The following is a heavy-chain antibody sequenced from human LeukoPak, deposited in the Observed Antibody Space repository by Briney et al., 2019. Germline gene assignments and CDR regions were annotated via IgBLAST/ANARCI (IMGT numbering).Heavy chain of an antibody. CDR3: ASSEQLVPDY. CDR2: INPSGGST. CDR1: GYTFTSYY. Sequence: ASVKVSCKASGYTFTSYYIHWVRQAPGRGLEWMGIINPSGGSTSYAQKFQGRVTMTRDTSTSTVYMEVSSLRSEDTAVYYCASSEQLVPDYWGQGTLVTVSS. V-gene: IGHV1-46*01. J-gene: IGHJ4*02. D-gene: IGHD6-6*01.